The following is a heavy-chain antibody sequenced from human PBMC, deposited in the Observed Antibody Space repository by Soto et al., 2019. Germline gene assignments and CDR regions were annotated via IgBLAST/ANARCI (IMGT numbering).Heavy chain of an antibody. CDR3: ANDLQLPRYYSYLDV. CDR1: GFTFSSYA. CDR2: ISGSGGST. D-gene: IGHD1-1*01. J-gene: IGHJ6*03. V-gene: IGHV3-23*01. Sequence: PGGSPRLSCAASGFTFSSYAMSWVRQAPGKGLEWVSAISGSGGSTYYADSVKGRFTISRDNSKNTLYLQMNSLRAEDTAVYYCANDLQLPRYYSYLDVWGKGTTVTVSS.